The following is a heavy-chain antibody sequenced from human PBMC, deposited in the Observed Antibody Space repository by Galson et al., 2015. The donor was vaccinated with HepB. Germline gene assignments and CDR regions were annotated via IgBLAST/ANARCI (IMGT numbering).Heavy chain of an antibody. CDR3: AREGVSAVAGAFDY. J-gene: IGHJ4*02. CDR1: GDSVSSNSAA. CDR2: TYYRSKWYN. D-gene: IGHD6-19*01. Sequence: CAISGDSVSSNSAAWNWIRQSPSRGLEWLGRTYYRSKWYNDYAVSVKSRITINPDTSKNQFSLQLNSVTPEDTAVYYCAREGVSAVAGAFDYWGQGTLVTVSS. V-gene: IGHV6-1*01.